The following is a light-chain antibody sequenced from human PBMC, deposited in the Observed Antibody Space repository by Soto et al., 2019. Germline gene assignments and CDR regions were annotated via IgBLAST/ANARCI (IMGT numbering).Light chain of an antibody. CDR3: QQYSHWPRT. CDR1: QSVSSN. V-gene: IGKV3-15*01. Sequence: EIVMTQSPATLSVSPGERATLSCRASQSVSSNLAWYQQKPGQAPRLLIYGASTRATGIPARFSGSGSGTEFTLTVSSLQSEDFAVYYCQQYSHWPRTFGQGTKVDIK. CDR2: GAS. J-gene: IGKJ1*01.